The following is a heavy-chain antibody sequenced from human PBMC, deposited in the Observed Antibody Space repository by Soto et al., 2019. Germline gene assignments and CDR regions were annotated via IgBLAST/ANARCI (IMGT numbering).Heavy chain of an antibody. Sequence: EVQLVESGGGLVQTGGSLRLSCAASGFTFSSYSMNWVRQAPGKGLEWVSYISSSSSTIYYADSVKGRFTISRDNAKNALYLQMNSLRAEDTAVYYCARDLAAAIRDYWGQGTLVTVSS. V-gene: IGHV3-48*01. J-gene: IGHJ4*02. CDR3: ARDLAAAIRDY. CDR1: GFTFSSYS. CDR2: ISSSSSTI. D-gene: IGHD6-13*01.